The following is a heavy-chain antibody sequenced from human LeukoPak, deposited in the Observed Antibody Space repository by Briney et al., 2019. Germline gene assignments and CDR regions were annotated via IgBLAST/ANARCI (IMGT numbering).Heavy chain of an antibody. V-gene: IGHV1-8*03. D-gene: IGHD6-19*01. CDR1: GYTFSHYD. CDR2: MKPNSGDT. J-gene: IGHJ5*02. Sequence: GASVKVSCKASGYTFSHYDINWVRQAAGQGLEWMAWMKPNSGDTGYAQRFQGRVTLTRDLSTSTAYMELSSLTSDDTAVYYCAKMDSRDTSGTNWFDPWGQGTLVTVSS. CDR3: AKMDSRDTSGTNWFDP.